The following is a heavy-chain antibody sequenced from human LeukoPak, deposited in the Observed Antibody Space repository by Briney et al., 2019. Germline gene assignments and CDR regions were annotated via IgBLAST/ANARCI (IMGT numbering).Heavy chain of an antibody. Sequence: SETLSLTCAVYGGSFSGYYWSWIRQPPGKGLEWIGEINHSGSTNYNPSLKSRVTISVDTSKNQFSLKLSSVTAADTAVYYCARVQAVAGPEVNYYYGMDVWGQGTTVTVSS. D-gene: IGHD6-19*01. J-gene: IGHJ6*02. V-gene: IGHV4-34*01. CDR2: INHSGST. CDR3: ARVQAVAGPEVNYYYGMDV. CDR1: GGSFSGYY.